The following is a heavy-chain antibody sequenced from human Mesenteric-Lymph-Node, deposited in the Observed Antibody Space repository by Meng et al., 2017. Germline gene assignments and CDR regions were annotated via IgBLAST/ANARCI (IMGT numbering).Heavy chain of an antibody. CDR3: ARDWYCPGGSCYDGFDP. D-gene: IGHD2-15*01. CDR1: GYTFTTYD. J-gene: IGHJ5*02. Sequence: ASVKVSCKASGYTFTTYDISWVRQAPGQGLEWMGWISAYNGNTDYAQKVQGRLTMSTDTSTSTVYMELTGLRSDDTALYFCARDWYCPGGSCYDGFDPWGQGTLVTVSS. CDR2: ISAYNGNT. V-gene: IGHV1-18*01.